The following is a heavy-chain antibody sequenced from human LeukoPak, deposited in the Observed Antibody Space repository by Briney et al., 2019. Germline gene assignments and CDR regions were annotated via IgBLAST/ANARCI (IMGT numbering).Heavy chain of an antibody. J-gene: IGHJ4*02. CDR3: ARDWPHGSFDC. CDR1: GYTFSGYA. V-gene: IGHV1-46*01. D-gene: IGHD3-10*01. Sequence: ASVKVSCKASGYTFSGYAMHWVRQAPGQGPEWMGMVNPSSGSATYAQKFQGSVTMTRDTSTPTPYMELSSLRSEDTAVYYCARDWPHGSFDCWGQGTPVIVSS. CDR2: VNPSSGSA.